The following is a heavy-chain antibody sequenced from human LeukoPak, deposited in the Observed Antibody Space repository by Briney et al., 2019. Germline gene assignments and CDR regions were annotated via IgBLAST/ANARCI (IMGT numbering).Heavy chain of an antibody. J-gene: IGHJ4*02. CDR1: GFTFSSYA. D-gene: IGHD3-3*01. CDR2: ISGSGGST. Sequence: GGSLRHSSAPSGFTFSSYAMSAVRQAPRKGLEWVSAISGSGGSTYYADSVKGRFTISRDNSKNTLYLQMNSLRAEDTAVYYCAKDLRLLSLSNPKNNDYWGQGALVTVSS. CDR3: AKDLRLLSLSNPKNNDY. V-gene: IGHV3-23*01.